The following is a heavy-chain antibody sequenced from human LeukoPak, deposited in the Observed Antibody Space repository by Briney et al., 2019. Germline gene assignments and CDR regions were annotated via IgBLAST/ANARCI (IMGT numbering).Heavy chain of an antibody. D-gene: IGHD3-22*01. CDR3: ARDPDSSGCHDY. V-gene: IGHV4-31*03. CDR2: IYYSGSA. J-gene: IGHJ4*02. CDR1: GGSISSGTYY. Sequence: SETLSLTCTVSGGSISSGTYYWSWIRQHPGKGLEWIGYIYYSGSAYYNPSLKSRVTISVDTSKNQFSLNLSSVTAADTAVYYCARDPDSSGCHDYWGQGTLVTVSS.